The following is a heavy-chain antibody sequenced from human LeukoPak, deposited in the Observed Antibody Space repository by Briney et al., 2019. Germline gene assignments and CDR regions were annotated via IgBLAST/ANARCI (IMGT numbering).Heavy chain of an antibody. V-gene: IGHV3-49*03. CDR2: IRSKAYGATT. CDR3: SRSRYDILTQYYFDY. CDR1: GFTFDDFA. J-gene: IGHJ4*02. Sequence: GGSLRLPCTASGFTFDDFAMNWFRQPPGKGLEWVGFIRSKAYGATTEYATSVKGRFTLSRDDSNSIAYLQMNTLRTADTAVYFCSRSRYDILTQYYFDYWGQGTLVTVSS. D-gene: IGHD3-9*01.